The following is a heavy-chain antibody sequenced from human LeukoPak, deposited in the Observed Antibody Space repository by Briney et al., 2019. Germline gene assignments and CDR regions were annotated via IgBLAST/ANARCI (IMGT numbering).Heavy chain of an antibody. Sequence: SETLSLTCTVSGDSISSYYWSWIRQPPGKGLEWIGYIYYSGSTNYNPSLKSRVTISVDTSKNQFSLKLSSVTAADTAVYYCASFSYGDPFDYWGQGTLVTVSS. CDR2: IYYSGST. V-gene: IGHV4-59*01. J-gene: IGHJ4*02. CDR3: ASFSYGDPFDY. D-gene: IGHD4-17*01. CDR1: GDSISSYY.